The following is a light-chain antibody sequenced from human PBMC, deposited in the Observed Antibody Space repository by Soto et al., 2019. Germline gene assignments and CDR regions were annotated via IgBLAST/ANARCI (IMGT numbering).Light chain of an antibody. CDR3: SSYTSSSTRV. J-gene: IGLJ2*01. Sequence: QSALTLPASVSGSPGQSITISCTGTSSDVGGYNYVSWYQQHPGKAPKLMIYDVSNRPSGVSNRFSGSKSGNTASLTISGLQAEDDADYYCSSYTSSSTRVFGAGTMLTVL. CDR1: SSDVGGYNY. CDR2: DVS. V-gene: IGLV2-14*01.